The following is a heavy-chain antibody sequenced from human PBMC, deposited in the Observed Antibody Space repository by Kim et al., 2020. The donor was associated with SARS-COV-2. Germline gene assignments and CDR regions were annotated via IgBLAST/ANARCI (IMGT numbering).Heavy chain of an antibody. Sequence: GGSLRLSCAASGLTFSNYAMSWVRQAPGKGLEWVSVISGGEGNSYYADSVKGRFTLSRDNSKDTVFLQMNSLRPEDTAVYYCAKRARGSSSWASFDYWGQGSLVTVSS. V-gene: IGHV3-23*01. CDR3: AKRARGSSSWASFDY. CDR1: GLTFSNYA. D-gene: IGHD6-13*01. CDR2: ISGGEGNS. J-gene: IGHJ4*02.